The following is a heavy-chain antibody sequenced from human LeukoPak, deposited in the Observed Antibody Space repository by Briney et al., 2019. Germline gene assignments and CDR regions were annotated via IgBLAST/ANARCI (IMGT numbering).Heavy chain of an antibody. CDR1: GDTFSSYA. J-gene: IGHJ6*02. D-gene: IGHD6-19*01. V-gene: IGHV1-2*04. CDR2: INPNSGGT. Sequence: ASVTVSCTASGDTFSSYAISWVRQAPGQGLEWMGWINPNSGGTNYAQKFQGWVTMTRDTSISTAYMELSRLRSDDTAVYYCARDRKRYSSGWYRNYYYYGMDVWGQGTTVTVSS. CDR3: ARDRKRYSSGWYRNYYYYGMDV.